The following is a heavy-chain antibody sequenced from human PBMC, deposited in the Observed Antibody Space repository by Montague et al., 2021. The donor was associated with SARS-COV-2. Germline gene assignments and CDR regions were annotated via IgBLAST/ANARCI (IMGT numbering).Heavy chain of an antibody. CDR1: GGSFSGYY. CDR2: INHSGST. D-gene: IGHD1-14*01. V-gene: IGHV4-34*01. J-gene: IGHJ5*02. Sequence: SETLSLTCAVYGGSFSGYYWNWIRQPPGKGLEWIGEINHSGSTNYNPSLKSRVTISVDTSKNQFSLKLSSVTAADTAVYYCARHHISTMYGYSWFDPWGRGTLVTVSS. CDR3: ARHHISTMYGYSWFDP.